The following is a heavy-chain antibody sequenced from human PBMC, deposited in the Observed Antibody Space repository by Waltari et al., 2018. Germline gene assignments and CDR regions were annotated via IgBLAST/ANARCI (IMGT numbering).Heavy chain of an antibody. CDR2: IYYSGST. V-gene: IGHV4-39*07. J-gene: IGHJ6*02. CDR1: GGSISSSSYY. D-gene: IGHD6-13*01. Sequence: QLQLQESGPGLVKPSETLSLTCTVSGGSISSSSYYWGWIRQPPGKGLEWIGSIYYSGSTYSNPSLKSRVTISVDTSKNQFSLKLSSVTAADTAVYYCARGWYYYGMDVWGQGTTVTVSS. CDR3: ARGWYYYGMDV.